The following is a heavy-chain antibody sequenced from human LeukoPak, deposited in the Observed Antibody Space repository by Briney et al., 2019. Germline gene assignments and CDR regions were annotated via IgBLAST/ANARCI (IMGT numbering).Heavy chain of an antibody. J-gene: IGHJ4*02. CDR1: GGSISSSSYY. V-gene: IGHV4-39*01. Sequence: SETLSLTCSVSGGSISSSSYYWGWIRQPPGKGLEWIGSLYYSGSTYYNPSLQSRVTISVDTSKNHFSLKLTSVTAADTAVYYCARQVPPGGGDCTGNNCHTVYYFDYWGQGTLVTVSS. CDR3: ARQVPPGGGDCTGNNCHTVYYFDY. CDR2: LYYSGST. D-gene: IGHD2-8*02.